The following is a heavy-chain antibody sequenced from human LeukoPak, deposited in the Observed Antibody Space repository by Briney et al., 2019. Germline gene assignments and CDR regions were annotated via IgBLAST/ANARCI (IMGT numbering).Heavy chain of an antibody. CDR1: GFTFRSYG. V-gene: IGHV3-30*18. Sequence: GGSLRLSCAASGFTFRSYGMHWVRQAAGKGLEWVAVISYDGSNKYYADSVKGRFTISRDNSKNTLYLQMNSLRAEDTAVYYCAKETRYDILTGYYPDYWGQGTLVTVSS. CDR2: ISYDGSNK. CDR3: AKETRYDILTGYYPDY. D-gene: IGHD3-9*01. J-gene: IGHJ4*02.